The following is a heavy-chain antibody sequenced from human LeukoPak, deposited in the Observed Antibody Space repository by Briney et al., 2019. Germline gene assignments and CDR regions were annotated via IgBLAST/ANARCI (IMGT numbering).Heavy chain of an antibody. D-gene: IGHD5-18*01. CDR2: IIPIFGTA. Sequence: SVKVSCKASGGTFSSYAISWVRQAPGQGLEWMGGIIPIFGTANYAQKFQGRVTITTDESTSTAYMELSSLRSEDTAVYYRARGGGTAMDSWGYYYYMDVWGKRTTVTVSS. V-gene: IGHV1-69*05. J-gene: IGHJ6*03. CDR1: GGTFSSYA. CDR3: ARGGGTAMDSWGYYYYMDV.